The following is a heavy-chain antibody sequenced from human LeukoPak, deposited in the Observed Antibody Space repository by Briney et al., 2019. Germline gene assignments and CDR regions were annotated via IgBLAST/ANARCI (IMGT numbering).Heavy chain of an antibody. Sequence: GASVKVSCKASGYTFTSYDINWVRRATGQGLAWMGWMNPNSGNTGYAQKFQGRVTMTRNTSISTAYMELSSLRSEDTAVYYCATGFQYCSSTSCYYDWFDPWGQGTLVTVSS. CDR3: ATGFQYCSSTSCYYDWFDP. D-gene: IGHD2-2*01. CDR1: GYTFTSYD. CDR2: MNPNSGNT. J-gene: IGHJ5*02. V-gene: IGHV1-8*01.